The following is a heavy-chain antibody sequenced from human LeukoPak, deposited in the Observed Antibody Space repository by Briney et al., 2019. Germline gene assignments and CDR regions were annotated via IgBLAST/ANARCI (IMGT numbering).Heavy chain of an antibody. J-gene: IGHJ6*03. Sequence: PSETLSLTCTVSGGSISSSSYYWGWIRQPPGKGLEWIGSIYCSGSTYYNPSLKSRVTISVDTSKNQFSLKLSSVTAADTAVYYCARHGFSGSYPFYYYYYYMDVWGKGTTVTVPS. D-gene: IGHD1-26*01. CDR2: IYCSGST. CDR3: ARHGFSGSYPFYYYYYYMDV. V-gene: IGHV4-39*01. CDR1: GGSISSSSYY.